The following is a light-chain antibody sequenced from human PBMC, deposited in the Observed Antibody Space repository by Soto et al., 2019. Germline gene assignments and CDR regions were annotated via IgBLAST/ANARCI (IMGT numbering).Light chain of an antibody. CDR2: GAS. Sequence: EIVLTQSPGTLSLSPGESGTLSCRASQSLGTNFLAWFQQKPGQAPRLLIYGASTRATGIPDRFSGSGSGTDFTLTITSLEPEDYAVYYCQHYGDSPRTFGQGTKVQIK. CDR3: QHYGDSPRT. V-gene: IGKV3-20*01. CDR1: QSLGTNF. J-gene: IGKJ1*01.